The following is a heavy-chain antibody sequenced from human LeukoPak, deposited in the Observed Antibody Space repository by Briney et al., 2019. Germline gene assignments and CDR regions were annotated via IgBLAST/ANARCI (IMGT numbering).Heavy chain of an antibody. CDR3: ARDGSIAAAGTAPDY. D-gene: IGHD6-13*01. J-gene: IGHJ4*02. CDR2: INPNSGGT. V-gene: IGHV1-2*02. Sequence: ASVKVSCKASGYTFTGYYMHWVRQAPGQGLEWMGWINPNSGGTNYAQKFQGRVTMTRDTSISTAYMELSRLRSDDTAVYYCARDGSIAAAGTAPDYWGQGTLVTVSS. CDR1: GYTFTGYY.